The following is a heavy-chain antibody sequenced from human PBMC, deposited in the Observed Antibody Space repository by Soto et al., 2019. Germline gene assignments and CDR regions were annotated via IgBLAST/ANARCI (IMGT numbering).Heavy chain of an antibody. V-gene: IGHV4-59*12. Sequence: PSETLSLTCTVSGGSISSYYWSWIRQPPGTGLEWIGSIHPSGTTDYNPSLTRRLTISVDMSKKQFSLTLRSVTAADTARYYCGREGTKILRDWFDPGGQEILVTVPS. D-gene: IGHD1-1*01. CDR2: IHPSGTT. CDR3: GREGTKILRDWFDP. CDR1: GGSISSYY. J-gene: IGHJ5*02.